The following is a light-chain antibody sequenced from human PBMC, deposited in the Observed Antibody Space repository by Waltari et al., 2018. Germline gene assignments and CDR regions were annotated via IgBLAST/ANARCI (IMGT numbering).Light chain of an antibody. CDR2: GAC. V-gene: IGKV3-20*01. CDR3: EGYGNSPRYK. CDR1: QSVSGSY. J-gene: IGKJ2*01. Sequence: ETVLTQSPGPLSLSPGERATLSCRASQSVSGSYLAWYQQKPGQAPRLLIYGACSRAPGVPNRFGGRRSGTDLTLTISRMEHRIIAVDYGEGYGNSPRYKLGEATKLA.